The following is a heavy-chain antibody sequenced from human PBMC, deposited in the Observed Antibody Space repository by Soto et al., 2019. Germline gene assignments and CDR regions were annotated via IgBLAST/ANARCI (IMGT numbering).Heavy chain of an antibody. D-gene: IGHD3-22*01. CDR2: ISSSSSYK. J-gene: IGHJ3*02. V-gene: IGHV3-21*01. CDR3: AIPRGTYYYDPHHAFDS. CDR1: GFTFSSYS. Sequence: PGGSLRLSCAASGFTFSSYSMNWVRQAPGKGLEWVSSISSSSSYKYYADSVKGRFTISRDNAKNSLYLQMNSLRAEDTAVYYYAIPRGTYYYDPHHAFDSWGKGTMVTVSS.